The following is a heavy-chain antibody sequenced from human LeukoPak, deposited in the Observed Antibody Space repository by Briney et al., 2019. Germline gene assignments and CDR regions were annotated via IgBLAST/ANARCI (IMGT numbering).Heavy chain of an antibody. Sequence: GGSLRLSCAASGFTFSSYSMDWVRQAPGRGLEWVSSIISSSPYIYYADSVKGRFTISRDNAKNSLYLQMHSLRAEDTAIYYCTTDTWYSAGHWGQGTLVTVSS. CDR2: IISSSPYI. CDR1: GFTFSSYS. CDR3: TTDTWYSAGH. V-gene: IGHV3-21*04. D-gene: IGHD2-15*01. J-gene: IGHJ4*02.